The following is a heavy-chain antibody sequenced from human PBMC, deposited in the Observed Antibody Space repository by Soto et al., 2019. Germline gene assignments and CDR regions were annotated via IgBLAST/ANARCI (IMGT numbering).Heavy chain of an antibody. V-gene: IGHV4-34*01. D-gene: IGHD3-16*02. CDR1: DVSFSGDE. CDR2: INYSGRT. CDR3: ARDSGGLRLGESSLYGEQDSFDV. J-gene: IGHJ3*01. Sequence: SETLSLTCGVSDVSFSGDEWSWIGQPPGKGLEWLGEINYSGRTKFNPFLKSRVTLSIDTSKDQFALRLSPVTAADTAVYYCARDSGGLRLGESSLYGEQDSFDVWDQRTLVTVS.